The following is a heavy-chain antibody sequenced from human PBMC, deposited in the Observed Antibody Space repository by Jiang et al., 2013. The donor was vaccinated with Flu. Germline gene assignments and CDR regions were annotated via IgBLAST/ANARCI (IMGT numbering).Heavy chain of an antibody. D-gene: IGHD3-10*01. V-gene: IGHV4-34*01. Sequence: YGSGLVKPSETLSLTCAVSGVSFSGFYWHWIRQPPGKGLEWIGEINHSGNTDYNPSLKSRVTLSVDTSKNQFSLKLSSVTAADTAVYYCARFYYGSGSPYFDSWGQGILVTVSS. CDR1: GVSFSGFY. J-gene: IGHJ4*02. CDR2: INHSGNT. CDR3: ARFYYGSGSPYFDS.